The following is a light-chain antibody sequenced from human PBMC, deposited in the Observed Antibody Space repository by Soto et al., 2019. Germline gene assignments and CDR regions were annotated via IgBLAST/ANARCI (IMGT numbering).Light chain of an antibody. J-gene: IGKJ1*01. CDR3: QQYGSSWT. Sequence: EIVLTQSPGTLSLSPGERATLSCMASQSVSSSYLAWYQQKPGQAPRLLIYGASSRATGIPDRFSGSGSGTDFTLTISRLEREDFAVYYCQQYGSSWTFGQGTKVEIK. CDR1: QSVSSSY. CDR2: GAS. V-gene: IGKV3-20*01.